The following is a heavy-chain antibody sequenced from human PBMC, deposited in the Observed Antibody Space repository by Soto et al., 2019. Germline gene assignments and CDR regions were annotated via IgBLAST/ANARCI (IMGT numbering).Heavy chain of an antibody. CDR2: ISAYNGNT. CDR3: ARDYRAIYDILTGYHDAFDI. Sequence: ASVKVSCKASGYTFTSYGISWVRQAPGQGLEWMGWISAYNGNTNYAQKLQGRVTMTTDQSTSTAYMELRSLRSDDTAVYYCARDYRAIYDILTGYHDAFDIWGQGTMVTVSS. J-gene: IGHJ3*02. V-gene: IGHV1-18*01. D-gene: IGHD3-9*01. CDR1: GYTFTSYG.